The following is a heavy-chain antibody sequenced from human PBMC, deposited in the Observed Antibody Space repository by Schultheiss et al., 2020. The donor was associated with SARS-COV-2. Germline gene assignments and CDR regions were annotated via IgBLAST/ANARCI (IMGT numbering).Heavy chain of an antibody. CDR2: IWYDGSNK. CDR1: GFNFRDYN. D-gene: IGHD3-16*01. V-gene: IGHV3-33*08. CDR3: ARRGSGGAGDY. J-gene: IGHJ4*02. Sequence: GESLKISCAASGFNFRDYNMNWVRQAPGKGLEWVAVIWYDGSNKYYADSVKGRFTISRDNSKNSLYLQMNSLRAEDTAVYYCARRGSGGAGDYWGQGTLVTVSS.